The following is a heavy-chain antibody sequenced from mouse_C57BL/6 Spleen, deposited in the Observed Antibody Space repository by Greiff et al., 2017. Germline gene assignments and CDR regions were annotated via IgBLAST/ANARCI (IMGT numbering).Heavy chain of an antibody. D-gene: IGHD2-1*01. Sequence: QVQLKQPGTELVKPGASVKLSCKASGYTFTSYWMHWVKQRPGQGLEWIGNINPSNGGTNYNEKFKSKATLTVDKSSSTAYMHLSSLTSEDSAVYDCARYGNYETPYAMGYWGQGTSVTVSS. CDR1: GYTFTSYW. J-gene: IGHJ4*01. CDR3: ARYGNYETPYAMGY. CDR2: INPSNGGT. V-gene: IGHV1-53*01.